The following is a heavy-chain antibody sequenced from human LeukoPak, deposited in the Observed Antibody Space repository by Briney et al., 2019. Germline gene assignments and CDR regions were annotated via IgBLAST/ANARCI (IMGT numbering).Heavy chain of an antibody. J-gene: IGHJ6*03. CDR2: IYTSGST. V-gene: IGHV4-4*07. CDR3: ARAWGDGYNFAYYYYMDV. D-gene: IGHD5-24*01. Sequence: PSETLSLTCTVSGGSISSYYWSWIRQPAGKGLEWIGRIYTSGSTNYNPPLKSRVTMSVNTSKNQFSLKLSSVTAADTAVYYCARAWGDGYNFAYYYYMDVWGKGTTVTVSS. CDR1: GGSISSYY.